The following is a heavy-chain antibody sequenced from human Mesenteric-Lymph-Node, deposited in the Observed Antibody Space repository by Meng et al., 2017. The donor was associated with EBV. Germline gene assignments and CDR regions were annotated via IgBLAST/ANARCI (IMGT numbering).Heavy chain of an antibody. CDR2: INHSGSS. CDR1: GGSFSDYY. J-gene: IGHJ4*02. Sequence: QVQLQQLGAGLLKPSETLSLTCAVYGGSFSDYYWSWIRQPPGKGLEWIGEINHSGSSNYNPSLKSRVTISVDTSKNQVSLKLSSVTAADTAVYYCARGGGSSGYYSDYWGQGTLVTVSA. CDR3: ARGGGSSGYYSDY. D-gene: IGHD3-22*01. V-gene: IGHV4-34*01.